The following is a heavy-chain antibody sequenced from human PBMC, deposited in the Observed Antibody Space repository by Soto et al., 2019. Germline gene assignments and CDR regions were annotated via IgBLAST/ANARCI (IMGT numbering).Heavy chain of an antibody. CDR3: ARVFGVNGMDV. D-gene: IGHD3-3*01. Sequence: QVQLVESGGGVVQPGRSLRLSCAASGFTFSSYGMHWVRQAPGRGLEWVAVIWYDGSNKYYADSVKGRFTISRDNSKNTLYLQMNSLRAEDTPVYYCARVFGVNGMDVWGQWTTVTVSS. J-gene: IGHJ6*02. CDR2: IWYDGSNK. V-gene: IGHV3-33*01. CDR1: GFTFSSYG.